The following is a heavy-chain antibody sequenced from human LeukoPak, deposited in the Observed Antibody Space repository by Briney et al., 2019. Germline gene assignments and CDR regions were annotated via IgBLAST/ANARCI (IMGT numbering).Heavy chain of an antibody. Sequence: GGSLSLSCALSCVTLCIYAMNGGRQAPGKGLVWVSGIGNDGTSTVYADSVKGRFTISRDNARNTLYLHMNSLRAEDTAVYYCARYVQQLGVTRTDPGGQGTLVTVSS. D-gene: IGHD6-13*01. CDR2: IGNDGTST. V-gene: IGHV3-74*01. CDR3: ARYVQQLGVTRTDP. J-gene: IGHJ5*02. CDR1: CVTLCIYA.